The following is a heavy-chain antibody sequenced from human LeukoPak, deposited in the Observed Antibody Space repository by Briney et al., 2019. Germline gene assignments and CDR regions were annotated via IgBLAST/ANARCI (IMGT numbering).Heavy chain of an antibody. CDR1: GFTFSNPY. V-gene: IGHV3-11*04. J-gene: IGHJ4*02. CDR2: IGGSGTDI. Sequence: GGSLRLSCEASGFTFSNPYMSWIGQAPGKRLECLSYIGGSGTDINYADSVRGRFTISRDNAKNLLYLQMNDLRLEDTAVYYCARTARHLDYWGQGTLVTVSS. D-gene: IGHD5-18*01. CDR3: ARTARHLDY.